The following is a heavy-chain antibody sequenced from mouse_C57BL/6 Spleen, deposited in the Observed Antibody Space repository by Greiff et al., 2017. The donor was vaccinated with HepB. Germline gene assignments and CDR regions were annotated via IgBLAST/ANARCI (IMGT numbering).Heavy chain of an antibody. CDR2: INPGSGGT. J-gene: IGHJ3*01. CDR3: ARGGSGIGDRFAY. Sequence: QVQLQQSGAELVRPGTSVKVSCKASGYAFTNYLIEWVKQRPGQGLEWIGVINPGSGGTNYNEKFKGKATLTADKSSSTAYMQLSSLTSEDSAVYFCARGGSGIGDRFAYWGQGTLVTVSA. CDR1: GYAFTNYL. V-gene: IGHV1-54*01. D-gene: IGHD2-14*01.